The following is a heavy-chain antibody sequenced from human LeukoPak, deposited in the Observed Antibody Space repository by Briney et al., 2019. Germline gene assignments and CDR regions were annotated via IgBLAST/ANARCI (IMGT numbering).Heavy chain of an antibody. V-gene: IGHV3-48*02. CDR3: ARENWFKFDY. D-gene: IGHD3-10*01. CDR2: ISSSSDAI. CDR1: GFTFNTYS. J-gene: IGHJ4*02. Sequence: GGSLRLSCAASGFTFNTYSMTWVRQAPGKGLEWLSYISSSSDAIWYADSVKGRFTVSRDSAKNSLYLHMNSLRDEGTAVYYCARENWFKFDYWGQGSLVTVSS.